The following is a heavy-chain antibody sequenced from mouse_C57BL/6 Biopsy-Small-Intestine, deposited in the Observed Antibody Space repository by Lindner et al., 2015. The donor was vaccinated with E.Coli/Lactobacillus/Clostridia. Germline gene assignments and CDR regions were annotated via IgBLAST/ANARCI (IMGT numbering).Heavy chain of an antibody. CDR3: ATKDQLGGSYQFYPLGV. CDR1: GGTFSSYA. V-gene: IGHV1S81*02. Sequence: SVKVSCKASGGTFSSYAIAWVRQAPGHGLEWMGGIIPILGKPSYAEKFQGRLTITADKVTSTIYMELSSLRSDDTAVYYCATKDQLGGSYQFYPLGVWGQGTTVAVSS. CDR2: IIPILGKP. J-gene: IGHJ1*01. D-gene: IGHD4-1*02.